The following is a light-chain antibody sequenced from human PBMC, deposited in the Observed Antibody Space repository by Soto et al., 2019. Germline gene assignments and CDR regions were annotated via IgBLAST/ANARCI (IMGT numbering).Light chain of an antibody. Sequence: DIQMTQSPSTLSASVGDRVTITCRASQSISSWLAWYQQKPGKAPKLLIYDASTLESGVPSRFSGSGSGTELTLTISSLQPDDFATYYCQQYNSYPLTFGGGTRWIS. CDR1: QSISSW. J-gene: IGKJ4*01. V-gene: IGKV1-5*01. CDR2: DAS. CDR3: QQYNSYPLT.